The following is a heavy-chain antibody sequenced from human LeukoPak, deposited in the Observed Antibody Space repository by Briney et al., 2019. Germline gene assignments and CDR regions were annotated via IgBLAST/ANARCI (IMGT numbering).Heavy chain of an antibody. CDR3: AKDQNTRWEPTLDAFDI. D-gene: IGHD1-26*01. J-gene: IGHJ3*02. Sequence: GGSLRLSCAASGFTFSSYGMHWVRQAPGKGLEWVAFIRYDGSNKYYADSVKGRFTISRDNSKNTLYLQMNSLRAEDTAVYYCAKDQNTRWEPTLDAFDIWGQGTMVTVSS. V-gene: IGHV3-30*02. CDR1: GFTFSSYG. CDR2: IRYDGSNK.